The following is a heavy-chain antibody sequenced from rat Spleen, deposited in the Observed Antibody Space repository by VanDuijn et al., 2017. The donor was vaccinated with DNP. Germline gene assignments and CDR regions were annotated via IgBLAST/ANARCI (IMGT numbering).Heavy chain of an antibody. D-gene: IGHD1-11*01. V-gene: IGHV5-27*01. Sequence: EVQLVESGGGLVQPGRSLKLSCAASGFTFSDCYMAWVRQAPTKGLEWVATISTSASRTYSGDSVKGRFTISRKNAKSTLYLQMNSLRSEDTATYYCTTRGTTGTSDYWGQGVMVTVSS. CDR3: TTRGTTGTSDY. CDR1: GFTFSDCY. CDR2: ISTSASRT. J-gene: IGHJ2*01.